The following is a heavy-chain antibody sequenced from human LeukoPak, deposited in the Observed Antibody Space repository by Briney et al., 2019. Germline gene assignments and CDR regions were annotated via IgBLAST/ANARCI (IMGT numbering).Heavy chain of an antibody. CDR2: IIPIFGTA. V-gene: IGHV1-69*13. D-gene: IGHD3-10*01. Sequence: SVKVSCKASGGTFSSYAISWVRQAPGQGLEWMGGIIPIFGTANYAQKFQGRVTITADESTSTAYMELSSLRSEDTAVYYCARADYGSGSYYNPNYYYYYMDVWGKGTTVTISS. J-gene: IGHJ6*03. CDR3: ARADYGSGSYYNPNYYYYYMDV. CDR1: GGTFSSYA.